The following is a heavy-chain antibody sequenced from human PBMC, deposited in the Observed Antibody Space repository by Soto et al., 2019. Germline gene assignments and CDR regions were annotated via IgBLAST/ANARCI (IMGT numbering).Heavy chain of an antibody. D-gene: IGHD6-13*01. CDR1: GYTFINFD. J-gene: IGHJ5*02. CDR2: MNPGSGKT. Sequence: ASVKVSCKASGYTFINFDISWVRQAAGQGLEWLGWMNPGSGKTGYASKFQGRVAMTRDASTGTSHLELSSLTSDDTAVYYCARMASAGTLNWFDPWGQGTLVTVSS. V-gene: IGHV1-8*02. CDR3: ARMASAGTLNWFDP.